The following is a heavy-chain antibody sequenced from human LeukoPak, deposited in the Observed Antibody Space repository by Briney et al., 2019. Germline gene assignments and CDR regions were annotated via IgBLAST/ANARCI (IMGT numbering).Heavy chain of an antibody. J-gene: IGHJ4*02. V-gene: IGHV3-21*01. D-gene: IGHD2-15*01. CDR1: GFFSPHS. CDR3: PGALCSGGSCYSFNY. Sequence: GGALRLSCAASGFFSPHSLNWVRQAPGKGLEWLSSIRTGGYINYAESKKGRFIIYRDNARDSLYLQMNSLSAEDTAIYYCPGALCSGGSCYSFNYWGQGTLVTVSS. CDR2: IRTGGYI.